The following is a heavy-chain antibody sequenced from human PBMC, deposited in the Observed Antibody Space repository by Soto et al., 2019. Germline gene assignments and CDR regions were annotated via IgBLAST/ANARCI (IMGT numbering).Heavy chain of an antibody. J-gene: IGHJ6*02. V-gene: IGHV3-23*01. Sequence: VGSLRLSCAASGFTFSSYATSWVRQAPGKGLEWVSAISGSGGSTYYADSVKGRFTTSRDNSKNTLYLQMNSLRAEDTAVYYCAKVFNWGGSYYLLSSRRYYYGMDVWGQGTTVTVSS. CDR3: AKVFNWGGSYYLLSSRRYYYGMDV. CDR2: ISGSGGST. D-gene: IGHD1-26*01. CDR1: GFTFSSYA.